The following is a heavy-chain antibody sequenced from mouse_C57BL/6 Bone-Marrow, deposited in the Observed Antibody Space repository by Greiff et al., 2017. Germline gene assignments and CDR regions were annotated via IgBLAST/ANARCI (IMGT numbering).Heavy chain of an antibody. J-gene: IGHJ2*01. V-gene: IGHV8-8*01. CDR3: ARIAASGNYEDYFDY. CDR1: GFSLSTFGMG. Sequence: QVTLKESGPGILQPSQTLSLTCSFSGFSLSTFGMGVGWIRQPSGKGLEWLAHIWWDDDKDYNPAVKSRLTISKDTSKNQVFLKIAHVDTADTATYYCARIAASGNYEDYFDYWGQGTTLTVSA. CDR2: IWWDDDK. D-gene: IGHD2-1*01.